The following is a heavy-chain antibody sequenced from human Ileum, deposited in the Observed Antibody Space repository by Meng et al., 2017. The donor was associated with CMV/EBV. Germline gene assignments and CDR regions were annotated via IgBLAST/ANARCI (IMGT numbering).Heavy chain of an antibody. CDR3: VTADHHAIKY. Sequence: QVRIKQWGAGLLKPSETLSLTCSLGGSFSPYTWSWIRQAPGKGLEWIGEINQYGSTNFNPSVKSRVTISRDTSKNQFSLRLNSVTAADAAVYYCVTADHHAIKYWGQGTLVTVSS. CDR1: GSFSPYT. CDR2: INQYGST. V-gene: IGHV4-34*01. D-gene: IGHD5-12*01. J-gene: IGHJ4*02.